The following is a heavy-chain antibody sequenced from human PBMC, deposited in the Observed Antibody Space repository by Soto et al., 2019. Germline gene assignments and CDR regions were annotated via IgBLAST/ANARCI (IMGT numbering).Heavy chain of an antibody. J-gene: IGHJ4*02. CDR3: ARAIKRWEVNYYFDF. CDR2: IVVDTNTA. CDR1: GSTFNNFA. D-gene: IGHD1-26*01. Sequence: QVVLLQSGAEVKEPGSSVRVSCQVSGSTFNNFAFSWVRQAPGHGPEWMGGIVVDTNTAEYSQRFQDRVTITADTSTDTLYMELGSLTFEDTAVYYCARAIKRWEVNYYFDFWGQGTLVTVSS. V-gene: IGHV1-69*06.